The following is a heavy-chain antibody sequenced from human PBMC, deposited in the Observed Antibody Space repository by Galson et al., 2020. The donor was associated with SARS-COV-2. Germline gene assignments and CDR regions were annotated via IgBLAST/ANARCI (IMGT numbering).Heavy chain of an antibody. V-gene: IGHV4-34*01. J-gene: IGHJ4*02. Sequence: PSETLSLTCAVYGGSSSGYYWSWIRQPPGKGLEWIGEINPSGSTNYNPSLKSRVTMSVDTSKNQFSLKLSSVTAADTAVYYCARGRTEITMIVVVFTSSSISFDYWGQGTPVTVSS. CDR3: ARGRTEITMIVVVFTSSSISFDY. CDR2: INPSGST. CDR1: GGSSSGYY. D-gene: IGHD3-22*01.